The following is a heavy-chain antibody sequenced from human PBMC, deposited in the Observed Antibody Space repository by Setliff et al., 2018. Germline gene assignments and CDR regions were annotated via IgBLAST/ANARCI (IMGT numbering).Heavy chain of an antibody. V-gene: IGHV4-39*01. D-gene: IGHD1-1*01. CDR3: ASGLEFDY. CDR1: GASISANHY. J-gene: IGHJ4*01. CDR2: ISYGGNT. Sequence: LSLTCTVSGASISANHYWGWIRQTPGKGLEWIGSISYGGNTYYDPSLKSRATISVDTSKSQFSLNLSNVTAADTAVYYCASGLEFDYWGPGSLVTVSS.